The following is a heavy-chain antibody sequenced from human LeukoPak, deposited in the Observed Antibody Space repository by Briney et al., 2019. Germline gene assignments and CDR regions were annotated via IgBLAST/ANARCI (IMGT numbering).Heavy chain of an antibody. D-gene: IGHD5-18*01. J-gene: IGHJ5*02. CDR2: IYYNGTT. V-gene: IGHV4-39*07. CDR3: AKGAGGFGYYNWFDP. CDR1: GGSISSSPYY. Sequence: SETLSLTCTVSGGSISSSPYYWGWIRQPPGKGLEWIGSIYYNGTTHYNPSLESRVTISVDTSKNQFSLKLASVTAADTAIYYCAKGAGGFGYYNWFDPWGQGTLVTVSS.